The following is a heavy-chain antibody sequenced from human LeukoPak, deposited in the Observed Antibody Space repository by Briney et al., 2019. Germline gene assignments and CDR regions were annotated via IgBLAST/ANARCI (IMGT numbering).Heavy chain of an antibody. CDR3: ARDRVGATPGYYYYGMDV. CDR2: IYYTGST. Sequence: SETLSLTCTVSGGSISSYYWSWLRQPPGKGLEWIGYIYYTGSTNYNPSLKSRVTISVDTSKNHFSLKLSSVTAADTAVYYCARDRVGATPGYYYYGMDVWGQGTTVTVSS. J-gene: IGHJ6*02. CDR1: GGSISSYY. D-gene: IGHD1-26*01. V-gene: IGHV4-59*01.